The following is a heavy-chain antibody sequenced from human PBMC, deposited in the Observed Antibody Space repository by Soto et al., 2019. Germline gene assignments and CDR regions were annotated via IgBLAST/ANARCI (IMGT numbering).Heavy chain of an antibody. D-gene: IGHD5-12*01. CDR3: GRYSGYDYGY. CDR1: GFTFSSYC. Sequence: GGSLILSCAASGFTFSSYCMHWVRQAPGKGLVWVSRINSDGSSTSYADSVKGRFTISRDNAKNTLYLQMNSLRAEDTAVYCCGRYSGYDYGYWGQGTLVTVSS. CDR2: INSDGSST. V-gene: IGHV3-74*01. J-gene: IGHJ4*02.